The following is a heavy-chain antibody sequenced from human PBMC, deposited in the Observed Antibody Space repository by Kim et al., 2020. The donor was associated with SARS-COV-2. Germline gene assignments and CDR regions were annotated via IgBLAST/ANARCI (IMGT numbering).Heavy chain of an antibody. Sequence: GGSLRLSCAASGFTFSSYGMHWVRQAPGKGLEWVAVISYDGSNKYYADSVKGRFTIPRDNSKNTLYLQMNSLRAEDTAVYYCAKDSSREGIAAAVSYGGYYYGMDVWGQGTTVTVSS. CDR3: AKDSSREGIAAAVSYGGYYYGMDV. CDR1: GFTFSSYG. V-gene: IGHV3-30*18. J-gene: IGHJ6*02. CDR2: ISYDGSNK. D-gene: IGHD6-13*01.